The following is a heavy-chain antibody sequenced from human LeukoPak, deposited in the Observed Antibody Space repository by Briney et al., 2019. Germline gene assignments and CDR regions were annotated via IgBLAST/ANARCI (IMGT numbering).Heavy chain of an antibody. CDR1: GFTFSGAW. CDR2: IREDGTEK. J-gene: IGHJ4*02. D-gene: IGHD3-22*01. CDR3: AKDLSSSGYYYPFDY. Sequence: GGSLRLSCTASGFTFSGAWMTWVRQAPGKGLEWVANIREDGTEKNYVDSVKGRFTISRDNSKNTLHLQMNSLRAEDTAVYYCAKDLSSSGYYYPFDYWGQGTLVTVSS. V-gene: IGHV3-7*03.